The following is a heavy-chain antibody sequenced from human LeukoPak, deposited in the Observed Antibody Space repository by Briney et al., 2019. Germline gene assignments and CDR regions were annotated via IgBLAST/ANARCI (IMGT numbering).Heavy chain of an antibody. Sequence: PGGSLRLSCAASGFTFDDYGMSWVRQAPGKGLEWVSGTNWNGGSTGYADSVKGRFTISRDNAKNSLYLQMNSLRAEDTALYYCARVGLVVAATDEYFQHWGQGTLVTVSS. V-gene: IGHV3-20*04. J-gene: IGHJ1*01. CDR2: TNWNGGST. D-gene: IGHD2-15*01. CDR1: GFTFDDYG. CDR3: ARVGLVVAATDEYFQH.